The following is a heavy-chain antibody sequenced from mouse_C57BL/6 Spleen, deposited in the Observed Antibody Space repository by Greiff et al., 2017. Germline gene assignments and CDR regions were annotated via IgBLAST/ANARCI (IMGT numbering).Heavy chain of an antibody. Sequence: VQLQLSGPELVKPGASVKMSCKASGYTFTDYNMHWVKQSHGKSLEWIGHINPNNGGTSYNQKFKGKATLTVNKSSSTAYMELRSLTSEDSAVYYCARIYDGYSTWFADWGQGTLVTVSA. D-gene: IGHD2-3*01. V-gene: IGHV1-22*01. CDR1: GYTFTDYN. CDR2: INPNNGGT. CDR3: ARIYDGYSTWFAD. J-gene: IGHJ3*01.